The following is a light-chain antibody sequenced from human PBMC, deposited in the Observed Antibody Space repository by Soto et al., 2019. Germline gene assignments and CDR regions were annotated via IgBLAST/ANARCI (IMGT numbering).Light chain of an antibody. J-gene: IGLJ1*01. V-gene: IGLV1-47*01. Sequence: QSVLTQPPSASGTPGQRVTMSCSGGNSNIGTNYVYWYQHLPVATPELLNDMNNHRASGVPGRFSASKSGTSVSPANTGLRFDDEANYYWAAWHHRLHGLGFGTGTKVTAL. CDR1: NSNIGTNY. CDR2: MNN. CDR3: AAWHHRLHGLG.